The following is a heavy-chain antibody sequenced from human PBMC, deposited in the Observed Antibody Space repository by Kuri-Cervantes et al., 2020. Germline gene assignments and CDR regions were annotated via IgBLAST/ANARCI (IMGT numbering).Heavy chain of an antibody. J-gene: IGHJ4*02. CDR2: INPNSGGT. V-gene: IGHV1-2*02. D-gene: IGHD3-10*01. CDR3: ARVLPWFGDPSGHWDY. Sequence: ASVKVSCKASGYTFTGYHMHWVRQAPGQGLEWMGWINPNSGGTNYAQKFQGRVTMTRDTSISTAYMELSRLRSDDTAVYYCARVLPWFGDPSGHWDYWGQGTLVTVSS. CDR1: GYTFTGYH.